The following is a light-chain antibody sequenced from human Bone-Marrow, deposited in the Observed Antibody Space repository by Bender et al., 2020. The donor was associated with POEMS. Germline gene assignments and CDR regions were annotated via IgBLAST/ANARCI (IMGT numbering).Light chain of an antibody. J-gene: IGLJ3*02. CDR2: SNN. V-gene: IGLV1-44*01. CDR3: SSWDDSLNGWV. Sequence: QSVLTQPPSASGTPGQRVTISCSGTSSNSGNNAANWYHHVPGTAPKLLIYSNNQRPSGVPDRFSASTSGTSASLAISGLHSDDEADYYCSSWDDSLNGWVFGGGTKLTVL. CDR1: SSNSGNNA.